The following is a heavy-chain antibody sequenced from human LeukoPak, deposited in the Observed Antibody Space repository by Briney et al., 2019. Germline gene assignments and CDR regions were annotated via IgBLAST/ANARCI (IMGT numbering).Heavy chain of an antibody. CDR2: INHSGST. CDR1: GGSFSGYY. D-gene: IGHD1-26*01. Sequence: SETLSLTCAVYGGSFSGYYWSWIRQPPGKGLEWIGEINHSGSTNYNPSLKSRVTISVDTSKNQFSLKLSSVTAADTAVYYCAISPRYSGSYLCYFDYWGQGTLVTVSS. V-gene: IGHV4-34*01. J-gene: IGHJ4*02. CDR3: AISPRYSGSYLCYFDY.